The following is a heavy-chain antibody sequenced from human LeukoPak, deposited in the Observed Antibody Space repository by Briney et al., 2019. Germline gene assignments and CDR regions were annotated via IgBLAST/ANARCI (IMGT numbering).Heavy chain of an antibody. CDR2: IYYSGIT. J-gene: IGHJ4*02. CDR3: ARVGSYSFDY. Sequence: SETLSLTCTVSGVSISNNYWSWIRQPPGKGLEWIGYIYYSGITRYNPSLKSRVTISVDTSKNQFSLKLSSVTAADTAVYYCARVGSYSFDYWGQGTLVTVSS. CDR1: GVSISNNY. V-gene: IGHV4-59*01. D-gene: IGHD6-13*01.